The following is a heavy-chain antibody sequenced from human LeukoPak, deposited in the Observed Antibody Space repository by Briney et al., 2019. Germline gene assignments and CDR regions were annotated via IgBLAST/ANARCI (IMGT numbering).Heavy chain of an antibody. Sequence: GGSLRLSCAASGFTFSSYGMHWVRQAPGKGLEWVAFIRYDRSNKYYADSVKGRFTISRHNSKNTLYLQMNSLRAEDTALYYCAKEGDYDILTGYSREFDYWGQGTLVTVSS. CDR3: AKEGDYDILTGYSREFDY. D-gene: IGHD3-9*01. J-gene: IGHJ4*02. CDR2: IRYDRSNK. CDR1: GFTFSSYG. V-gene: IGHV3-30*02.